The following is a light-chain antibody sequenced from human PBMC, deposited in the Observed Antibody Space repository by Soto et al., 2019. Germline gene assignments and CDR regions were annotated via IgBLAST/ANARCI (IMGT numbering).Light chain of an antibody. Sequence: QSVLTQPPSASETPGQRVTISCSGGGSNIGINTVNWYQQLPGTAPKLLIYSNTQRPSGVPDRFSGSKSGTSASLAISGLQSEDEADYYCGAWDDSLNGPVFGGGTKVTVL. CDR1: GSNIGINT. V-gene: IGLV1-44*01. CDR2: SNT. CDR3: GAWDDSLNGPV. J-gene: IGLJ3*02.